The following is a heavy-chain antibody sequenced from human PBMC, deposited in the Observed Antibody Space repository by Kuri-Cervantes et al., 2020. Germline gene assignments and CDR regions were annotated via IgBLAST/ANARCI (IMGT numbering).Heavy chain of an antibody. Sequence: GESLKISCAASGFTFSSYAMSWVRQAPGKGLEWVAVISYDGSNKYYADSVKGRFTISRDNAKNSLYLQMNSLRAEDTAVYYCARTRIAVAGTFDYWGQGTLVTVSS. CDR2: ISYDGSNK. J-gene: IGHJ4*02. CDR1: GFTFSSYA. CDR3: ARTRIAVAGTFDY. D-gene: IGHD6-19*01. V-gene: IGHV3-30-3*01.